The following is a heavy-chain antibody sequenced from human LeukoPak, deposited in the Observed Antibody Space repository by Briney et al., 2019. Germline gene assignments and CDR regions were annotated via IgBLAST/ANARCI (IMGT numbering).Heavy chain of an antibody. Sequence: SEILSLTCTVSGGSISSYYWSWIRQPPGKGLEWIGYIYYSGSTNYNPSLKSGVTISVDTSKNQFSLKLSSVTAADTAVYYCARVPGYYYYMDVWGKGTTVTISS. CDR3: ARVPGYYYYMDV. J-gene: IGHJ6*03. CDR1: GGSISSYY. CDR2: IYYSGST. V-gene: IGHV4-59*01.